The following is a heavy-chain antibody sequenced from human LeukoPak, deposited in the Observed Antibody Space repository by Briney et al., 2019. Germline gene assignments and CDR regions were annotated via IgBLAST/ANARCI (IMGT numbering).Heavy chain of an antibody. CDR2: IYYSGST. D-gene: IGHD3-3*01. Sequence: PSQTLSLTCTVSGGSISSYYWSWIRQPPGKGLEWIGYIYYSGSTNYNPSLKSRVTISVDTSKNQFSLKLSSVTAADTAVYYCARAGQYYDFREGFDPWGQGTLVTVSS. CDR1: GGSISSYY. CDR3: ARAGQYYDFREGFDP. J-gene: IGHJ5*02. V-gene: IGHV4-59*01.